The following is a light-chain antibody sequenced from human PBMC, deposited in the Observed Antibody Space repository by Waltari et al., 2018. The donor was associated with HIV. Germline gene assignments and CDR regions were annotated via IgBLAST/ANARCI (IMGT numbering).Light chain of an antibody. J-gene: IGKJ2*01. CDR2: WAS. CDR3: QQYYSTPMYT. CDR1: QSVFSSSNYKNY. V-gene: IGKV4-1*01. Sequence: DIVMTQSPDSLAVSLGERATINCKCSQSVFSSSNYKNYLAWYQQKPGQPPKLLIYWASTRESGVPDRFSGSGSGTDFTLTISSLQAEDVAVYSCQQYYSTPMYTFGQGTKLEIK.